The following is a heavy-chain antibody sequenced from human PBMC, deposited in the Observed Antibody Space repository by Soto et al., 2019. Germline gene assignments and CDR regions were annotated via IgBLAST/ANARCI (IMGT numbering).Heavy chain of an antibody. CDR3: APRERVDAFAI. D-gene: IGHD1-26*01. CDR1: GGSFSSNA. CDR2: IIPILGSA. V-gene: IGHV1-69*13. J-gene: IGHJ3*02. Sequence: GASVKVSCRASGGSFSSNAITWVRQAPGQGLEWMGGIIPILGSANYAQKFQDRLTITADGSTTTTYMELNSLRSEDAAVYYCAPRERVDAFAIWGQGTLVTVSS.